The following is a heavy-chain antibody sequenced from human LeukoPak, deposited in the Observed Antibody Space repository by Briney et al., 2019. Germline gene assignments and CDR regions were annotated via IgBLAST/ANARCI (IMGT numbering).Heavy chain of an antibody. J-gene: IGHJ4*02. Sequence: GRSLRLSCAASGFTFSSYGMHWVRQAPGKGLEWVAVISYDGSNKYYADSVKGRFTISRDNSKNTLYLQMNSLRAEDTAVYYCASGCYYYDSSGYSVWGQGTLVTVSS. CDR1: GFTFSSYG. V-gene: IGHV3-30*03. CDR3: ASGCYYYDSSGYSV. D-gene: IGHD3-22*01. CDR2: ISYDGSNK.